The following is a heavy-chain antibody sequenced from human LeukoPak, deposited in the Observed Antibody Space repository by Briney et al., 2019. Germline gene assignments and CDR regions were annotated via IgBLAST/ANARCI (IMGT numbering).Heavy chain of an antibody. V-gene: IGHV3-23*01. Sequence: GGSLRLSCAASGFTFSSYAMSWVRQAPGKGLEWVSAISGSGGSTYYADSVKGRFTISRDNSKNTLYLQMNSLRAEDTAVYFCARRPITMIVVVINYGMDVWGQGTTVTVSS. D-gene: IGHD3-22*01. CDR3: ARRPITMIVVVINYGMDV. CDR2: ISGSGGST. CDR1: GFTFSSYA. J-gene: IGHJ6*02.